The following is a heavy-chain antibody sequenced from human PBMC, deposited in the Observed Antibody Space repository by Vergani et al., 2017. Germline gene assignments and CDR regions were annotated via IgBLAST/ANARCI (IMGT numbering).Heavy chain of an antibody. V-gene: IGHV5-51*01. CDR3: ARHGRVSGSSSSDYYYYMDV. J-gene: IGHJ6*03. CDR2: IYPGDSDT. CDR1: GYSFTSYW. D-gene: IGHD3-10*01. Sequence: EVQLVPSGAEVKKPGESLKISCKGSGYSFTSYWIGWVRQMPGKGLEWMGIIYPGDSDTRYSPSFQGQVTISADKSISTAYLQWSSLKASDTAMYYCARHGRVSGSSSSDYYYYMDVWGKGTTVTVSS.